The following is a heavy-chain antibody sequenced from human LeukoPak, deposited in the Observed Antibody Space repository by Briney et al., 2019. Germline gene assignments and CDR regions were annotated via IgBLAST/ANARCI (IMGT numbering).Heavy chain of an antibody. CDR1: GGSISSGGNY. V-gene: IGHV4-61*08. CDR3: ARDTRAYYYYGMDV. J-gene: IGHJ6*02. CDR2: IYYSGST. Sequence: SETLSLTCTVSGGSISSGGNYWSWIRQHPGKGLEWIGYIYYSGSTNYNPSLKSRITISVDTSKNQFSLKLSSVTAADTAVYYCARDTRAYYYYGMDVWGQGTTVTVSS. D-gene: IGHD3-3*01.